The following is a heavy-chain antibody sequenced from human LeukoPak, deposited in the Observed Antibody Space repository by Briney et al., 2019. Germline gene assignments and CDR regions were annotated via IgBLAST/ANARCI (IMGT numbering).Heavy chain of an antibody. CDR3: ASPIITTVRGVIIHSFDY. V-gene: IGHV4-39*01. D-gene: IGHD3-10*01. CDR1: GGSISSSSYY. J-gene: IGHJ4*02. CDR2: IYHSGST. Sequence: SETLSLTCTVSGGSISSSSYYWGWIRQPPGKGLEWIGSIYHSGSTYYNPSLKSRVTISVDTSKNQFSLKLSSVTAADTAVYYCASPIITTVRGVIIHSFDYWGQGTLVTVSS.